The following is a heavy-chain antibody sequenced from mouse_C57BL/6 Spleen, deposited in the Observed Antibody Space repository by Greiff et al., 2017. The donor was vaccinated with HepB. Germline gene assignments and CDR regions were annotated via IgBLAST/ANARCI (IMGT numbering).Heavy chain of an antibody. CDR2: IDPSDSYT. V-gene: IGHV1-69*01. D-gene: IGHD4-1*01. Sequence: QVQLQQPGAELVMPGASVKLSCKASGYTFTSYWMHWVKQRPGQGLEWIGEIDPSDSYTNYNQKFKGKSTLTVDKSSSTAYMQLSSLTSEDSAVYDCARGATGTSAMDYWGQGTSVTVSS. J-gene: IGHJ4*01. CDR1: GYTFTSYW. CDR3: ARGATGTSAMDY.